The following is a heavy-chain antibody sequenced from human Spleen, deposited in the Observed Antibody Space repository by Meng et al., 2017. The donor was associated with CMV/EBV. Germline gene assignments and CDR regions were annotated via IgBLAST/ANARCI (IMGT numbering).Heavy chain of an antibody. CDR3: ATQGGPAWGDYYYGMDV. J-gene: IGHJ6*02. CDR1: GFTFSNYA. Sequence: GESLKISCAVSGFTFSNYAMSWVRQAPGKGLEWVSVIYSGGSTYYADSVKGRFTISRDNSKNTLYLQMNSLRAEDTAVYYCATQGGPAWGDYYYGMDVWGQGTTVTVSS. V-gene: IGHV3-53*01. D-gene: IGHD3-16*01. CDR2: IYSGGST.